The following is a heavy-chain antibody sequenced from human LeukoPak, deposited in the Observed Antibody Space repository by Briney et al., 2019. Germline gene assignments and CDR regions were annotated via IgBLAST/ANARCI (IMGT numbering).Heavy chain of an antibody. V-gene: IGHV1-24*01. CDR3: ATMTRFAIFGVVAWDYYYYGMDV. D-gene: IGHD3-3*01. CDR1: GYTLTELS. Sequence: ASVKVSCKVSGYTLTELSMHWVRQAPGKGLEWMGGFDPEDGETIYAQKFQGRVTMTEDTSTDTAYMELSSLRSEDTAVYYCATMTRFAIFGVVAWDYYYYGMDVWGQGTTVTVSS. CDR2: FDPEDGET. J-gene: IGHJ6*02.